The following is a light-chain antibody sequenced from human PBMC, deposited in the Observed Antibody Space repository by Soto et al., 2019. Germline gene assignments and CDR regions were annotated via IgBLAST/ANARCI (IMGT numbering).Light chain of an antibody. CDR3: QQAYRRPGT. CDR1: QNISKF. CDR2: VTS. Sequence: DIQMTQSPSFLSASVGDRVTVTCRPSQNISKFLNWYQEKPGKPPKILIYVTSNLENWVPSRFKGSGSGTDFALTINGLQPEDLATYYCQQAYRRPGTFGQGTRV. V-gene: IGKV1-39*01. J-gene: IGKJ1*01.